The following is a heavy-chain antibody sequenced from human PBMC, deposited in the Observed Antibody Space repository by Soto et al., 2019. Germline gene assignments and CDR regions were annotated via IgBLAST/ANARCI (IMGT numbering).Heavy chain of an antibody. CDR2: IYTSGST. CDR3: AREGFVNGGSVFDL. CDR1: GGSISSYY. J-gene: IGHJ2*01. D-gene: IGHD4-17*01. Sequence: QVQLQESGPGLVKPSETLSLTCTVSGGSISSYYWSWIRQPAGKGLEWIGRIYTSGSTNYNPSLKIRVTMSVDTSKNQFSLKLSSVTAADTAVYYWAREGFVNGGSVFDLWGRGTLVTVSS. V-gene: IGHV4-4*07.